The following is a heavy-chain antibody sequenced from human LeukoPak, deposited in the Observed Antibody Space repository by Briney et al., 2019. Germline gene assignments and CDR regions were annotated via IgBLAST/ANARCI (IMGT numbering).Heavy chain of an antibody. D-gene: IGHD6-19*01. CDR3: VKDRPRLDSSGWSDFDY. V-gene: IGHV3-64D*06. CDR1: GFTFSSYA. Sequence: GGSLRLSCSASGFTFSSYAMHWVRQAPGKGLEYVSAISSNGGSTYYADSVKGRFTISRDNSKNTLYLQMSSLRAEDTAVYHCVKDRPRLDSSGWSDFDYWGQGTLVTVSS. J-gene: IGHJ4*02. CDR2: ISSNGGST.